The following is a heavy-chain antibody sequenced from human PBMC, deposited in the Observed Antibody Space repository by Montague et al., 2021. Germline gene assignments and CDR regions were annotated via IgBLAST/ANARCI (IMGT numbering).Heavy chain of an antibody. CDR1: GASINSSPYY. V-gene: IGHV4-39*01. CDR2: IYYSANT. J-gene: IGHJ5*02. Sequence: SETLSLTCPVSGASINSSPYYWGWIRQPPGKGLEWIGSIYYSANTYYNLSLKSRLSISLDTTKNQFSLRLKSVTAADTAVYHCARVDCDGDCYTFDPWGQGTLVTVSS. D-gene: IGHD2-21*02. CDR3: ARVDCDGDCYTFDP.